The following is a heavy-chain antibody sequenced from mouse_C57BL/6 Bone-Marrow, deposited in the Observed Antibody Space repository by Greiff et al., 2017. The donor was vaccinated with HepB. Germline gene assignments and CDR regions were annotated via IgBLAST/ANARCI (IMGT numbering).Heavy chain of an antibody. D-gene: IGHD2-4*01. CDR2: IYPGDGDT. CDR1: GYAFSSYW. J-gene: IGHJ4*01. V-gene: IGHV1-80*01. CDR3: AYDYDGEVYAMDY. Sequence: VQLQQSGAELVKPGASVKISCKASGYAFSSYWMNWVKQRPGKGLEWIGQIYPGDGDTNYNGKFKGKATLTADKSSSTAYMQLSSLTSEDSAVYFCAYDYDGEVYAMDYWGQGTSVTVSS.